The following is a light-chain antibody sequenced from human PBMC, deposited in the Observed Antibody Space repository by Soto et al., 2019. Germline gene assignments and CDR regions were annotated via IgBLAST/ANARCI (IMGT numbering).Light chain of an antibody. J-gene: IGKJ4*01. Sequence: AIRMTQSPSSFSASTGDRVTITCRASQGISSYLAWYQQKPGKAPKLLIYAASTLQSGVPSRFSGSGSGTDFTLTISCLQSEDFATSYCQQYYSYPVTFGGGTKVEIK. CDR3: QQYYSYPVT. V-gene: IGKV1-8*01. CDR1: QGISSY. CDR2: AAS.